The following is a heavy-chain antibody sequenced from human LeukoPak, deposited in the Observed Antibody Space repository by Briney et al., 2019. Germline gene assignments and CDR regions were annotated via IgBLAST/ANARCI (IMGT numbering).Heavy chain of an antibody. V-gene: IGHV1-3*01. Sequence: ASVKVSCKASGYTFTSYAMHWVRQAPGQRLEWMGWINAGNGNTKYSQKFQGRVTMTRDTSTRTVYMELSSLRSEDTAVYYCARDGETTVITPHYFDYWGQGTLVTVSS. D-gene: IGHD4-23*01. J-gene: IGHJ4*02. CDR3: ARDGETTVITPHYFDY. CDR1: GYTFTSYA. CDR2: INAGNGNT.